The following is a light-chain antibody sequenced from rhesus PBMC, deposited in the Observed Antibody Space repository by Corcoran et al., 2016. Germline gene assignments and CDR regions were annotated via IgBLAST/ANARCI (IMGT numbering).Light chain of an antibody. CDR3: QQYSESPPT. Sequence: DIQMTQSPSSFSASVGDTVTITCRASRTITKWLAWYQQKPGKAPKILIYTTSTLESGVPSRFSGSGSGTVFTLTISSLQSDDFATYTCQQYSESPPTFGQGTKVDIK. J-gene: IGKJ1*01. CDR2: TTS. CDR1: RTITKW. V-gene: IGKV1-22*01.